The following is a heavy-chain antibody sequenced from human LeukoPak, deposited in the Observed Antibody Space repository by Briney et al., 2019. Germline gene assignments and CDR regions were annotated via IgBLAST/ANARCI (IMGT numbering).Heavy chain of an antibody. CDR2: IYYSGRT. D-gene: IGHD4-11*01. V-gene: IGHV4-59*01. Sequence: SETLSLTCTVSGGSISSYYWTWIRQPPGKGLEWIGYIYYSGRTNYNPSLKRRVTISVDTSKNQFSLRLTSVAAADTAVYYCARDEGGRLQWHYRGQGTLVTVSS. CDR3: ARDEGGRLQWHY. J-gene: IGHJ4*02. CDR1: GGSISSYY.